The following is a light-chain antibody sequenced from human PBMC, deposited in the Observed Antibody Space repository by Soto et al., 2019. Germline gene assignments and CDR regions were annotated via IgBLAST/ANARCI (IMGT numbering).Light chain of an antibody. Sequence: QSVLTQPPSVSGAPGQRVTISCTGSSSNIGAGYDVHWYQQLPGTAPKVLIYDSNNRPSGVPDRFSGSKSGTSASLAITGLQAEDEAEYYCHAYDVSLSGPAFGGGTKLTVL. CDR2: DSN. J-gene: IGLJ2*01. CDR1: SSNIGAGYD. CDR3: HAYDVSLSGPA. V-gene: IGLV1-40*01.